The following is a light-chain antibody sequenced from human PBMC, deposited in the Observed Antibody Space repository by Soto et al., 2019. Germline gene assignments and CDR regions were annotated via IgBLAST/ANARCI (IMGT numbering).Light chain of an antibody. CDR3: QQLNSSPLT. J-gene: IGKJ4*01. CDR2: AAS. V-gene: IGKV1-9*01. CDR1: QGISSY. Sequence: DIQLTQSPSFLSASVGDRVTIICRASQGISSYLAWYQQKPGKAPKLLIYAASTLQSGVPSRFSGSGSGTQFTLTISSLQPEDFATYYCQQLNSSPLTFGGGTKVEIK.